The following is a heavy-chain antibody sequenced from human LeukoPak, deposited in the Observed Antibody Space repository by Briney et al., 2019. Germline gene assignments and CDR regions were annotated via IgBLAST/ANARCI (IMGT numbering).Heavy chain of an antibody. D-gene: IGHD4-23*01. CDR1: GFTVSSNY. CDR2: IYSGGST. CDR3: ARVPRGHGGNSGAIDY. Sequence: GGSLRLSCAASGFTVSSNYMNWVRQAPGKGLEWVSVIYSGGSTYYADSVKGRFTISRDNSKNTLYLQMSNLRAEDTAVYYCARVPRGHGGNSGAIDYWGQGTLVTVSS. V-gene: IGHV3-66*01. J-gene: IGHJ4*02.